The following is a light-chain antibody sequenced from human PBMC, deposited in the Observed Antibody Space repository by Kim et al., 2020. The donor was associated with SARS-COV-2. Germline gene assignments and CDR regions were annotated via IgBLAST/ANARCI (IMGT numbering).Light chain of an antibody. CDR3: QSADSSGSYPVV. CDR2: KDN. Sequence: PGQTARITGSGGALPKQYAYWYQQKEGQAPVLVIYKDNERPSGIPERFSGSSSGTPATLTISGVQAEDEADYHCQSADSSGSYPVVFGGGTQLTVL. V-gene: IGLV3-25*03. J-gene: IGLJ3*02. CDR1: ALPKQY.